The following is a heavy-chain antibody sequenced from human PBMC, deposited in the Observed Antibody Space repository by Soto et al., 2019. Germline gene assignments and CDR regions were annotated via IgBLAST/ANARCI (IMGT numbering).Heavy chain of an antibody. J-gene: IGHJ2*01. V-gene: IGHV4-4*07. CDR2: IYSSGRT. CDR3: ARDFDVNTALDYWYFDL. CDR1: GGSTSGKY. Sequence: QVHLQESGPGVVKASETLSLTCSLSGGSTSGKYWSWIRQSAGKGLEWIGRIYSSGRTHYNPSLGSRVSMSVAQNSFSLRLTSVTAADPAIYYSARDFDVNTALDYWYFDLWGRGTQVSVSS. D-gene: IGHD3-9*01.